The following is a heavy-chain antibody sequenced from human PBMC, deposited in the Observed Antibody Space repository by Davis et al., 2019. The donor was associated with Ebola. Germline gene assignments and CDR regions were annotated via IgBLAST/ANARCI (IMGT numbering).Heavy chain of an antibody. J-gene: IGHJ3*02. V-gene: IGHV4-4*02. D-gene: IGHD2-8*02. CDR1: GGSISTTNW. Sequence: PSETLSLTCVVSGGSISTTNWWSWVRQSPGKGLEWIGEISHSGTTNYNPSLESRLTISVDQSKNHFSLNLNSVTAADTAVYYCARDNVVYVSAFDIWGQGTMVTVSS. CDR2: ISHSGTT. CDR3: ARDNVVYVSAFDI.